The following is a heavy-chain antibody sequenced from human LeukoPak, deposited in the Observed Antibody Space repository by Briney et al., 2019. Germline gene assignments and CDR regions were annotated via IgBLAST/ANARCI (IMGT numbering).Heavy chain of an antibody. CDR1: GGSISSGGYS. Sequence: SQTLSLTCAVSGGSISSGGYSWSWIRQPPGKGLEWLGYIYYSGSTNYNPSLKSRVTISVDTSKNQFSLKLSSVTAADTAVYYCARVITVRGVIFDYWGQGTLVTVSS. CDR3: ARVITVRGVIFDY. J-gene: IGHJ4*02. CDR2: IYYSGST. D-gene: IGHD3-16*01. V-gene: IGHV4-61*08.